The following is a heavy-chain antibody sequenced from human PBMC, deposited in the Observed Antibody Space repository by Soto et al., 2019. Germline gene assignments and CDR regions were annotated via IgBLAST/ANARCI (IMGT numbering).Heavy chain of an antibody. J-gene: IGHJ4*02. V-gene: IGHV1-46*01. CDR2: INPSGGST. CDR3: AREGGAIVVVVAAMHFDY. Sequence: ASVKVSCKASGYTFTSYYMHWVRQAPGQGLEWMGIINPSGGSTSYAQKFQGRVTMTRDTSTSTVYMELSSLRSEDTAVYYCAREGGAIVVVVAAMHFDYWGQGTLVTVSS. D-gene: IGHD2-15*01. CDR1: GYTFTSYY.